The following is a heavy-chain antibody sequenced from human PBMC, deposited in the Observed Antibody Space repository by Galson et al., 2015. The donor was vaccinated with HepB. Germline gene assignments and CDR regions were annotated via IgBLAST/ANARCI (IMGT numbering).Heavy chain of an antibody. CDR1: GFTLSSYT. J-gene: IGHJ3*01. CDR3: ATKLFGSGAYWAFDL. Sequence: SLRLSCAASGFTLSSYTMNWVRQTPGKGLQWMSYISNNGTTIHYADPVKGRFTVARDNAQNSISLQMNSLRVEDTAVYYCATKLFGSGAYWAFDLWGQGTQVTVS. D-gene: IGHD2-15*01. CDR2: ISNNGTTI. V-gene: IGHV3-48*04.